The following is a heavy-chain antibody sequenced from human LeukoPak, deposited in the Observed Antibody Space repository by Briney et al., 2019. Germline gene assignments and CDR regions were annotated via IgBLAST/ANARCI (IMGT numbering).Heavy chain of an antibody. CDR3: ARARVPAALYYMDV. V-gene: IGHV1-69*13. D-gene: IGHD2-2*01. Sequence: VKVSFKASGSNFRSYAISRVRPAPGQGLEWVGGIIPIFGTANYAQKFQGRVTITTDESTSTAYMELSSLRSEDTAVYYCARARVPAALYYMDVWGKGTTVTVSS. J-gene: IGHJ6*03. CDR1: GSNFRSYA. CDR2: IIPIFGTA.